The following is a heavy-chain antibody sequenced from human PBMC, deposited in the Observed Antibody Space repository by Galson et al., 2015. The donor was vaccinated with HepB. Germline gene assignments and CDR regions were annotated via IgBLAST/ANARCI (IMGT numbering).Heavy chain of an antibody. J-gene: IGHJ3*02. CDR3: ARDPQPGIAAPDAFDI. CDR2: ISSSSSTI. V-gene: IGHV3-48*04. CDR1: GFTFSSYS. D-gene: IGHD6-13*01. Sequence: SLRLSCAASGFTFSSYSMNWVRQAPGKGLEWVSYISSSSSTIYYADSVKGRFTISRDNAKNSLYLQMNSLRAEDTAVYYCARDPQPGIAAPDAFDIWGQGTTVTVSS.